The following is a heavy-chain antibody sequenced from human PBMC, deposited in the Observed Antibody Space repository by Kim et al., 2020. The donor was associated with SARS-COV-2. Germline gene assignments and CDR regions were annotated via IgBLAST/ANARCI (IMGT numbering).Heavy chain of an antibody. CDR2: IYHSGST. V-gene: IGHV4-4*02. CDR1: GGSISSSNW. Sequence: SETLSLTRAVSGGSISSSNWWSWVRQPPGKGLEWIGEIYHSGSTNYNPSLKSRVTISVDKSKNQFSLKLSSVTAADTAVYYCASPRIAAAGTHYYYYMDVWGKGTTVTVSS. J-gene: IGHJ6*03. D-gene: IGHD6-13*01. CDR3: ASPRIAAAGTHYYYYMDV.